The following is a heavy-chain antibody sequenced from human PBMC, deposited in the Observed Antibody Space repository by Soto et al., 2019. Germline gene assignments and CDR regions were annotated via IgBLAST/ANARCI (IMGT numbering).Heavy chain of an antibody. D-gene: IGHD1-26*01. CDR2: IIPIFGTA. CDR1: GGTFSSYA. V-gene: IGHV1-69*06. J-gene: IGHJ5*02. Sequence: SVKVSCKASGGTFSSYAISWVRQAPGQGLEWMGGIIPIFGTANYAQKFQGRVTITADKSTSTAYMELSSLRSEDTAVYYCARVAELRNWFDPWGQGTQVTVSS. CDR3: ARVAELRNWFDP.